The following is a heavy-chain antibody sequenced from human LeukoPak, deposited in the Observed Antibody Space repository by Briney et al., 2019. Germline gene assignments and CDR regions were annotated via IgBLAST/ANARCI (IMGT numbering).Heavy chain of an antibody. CDR3: AKTDSGGYHRGNYDF. Sequence: GGSLRLSCAASGFTFSSYAMSWVRQAPGKGLEWVSTISGSGGSTYYADSVKGRFTISRDNSKSTLYLQMNSLRAEDTAIYYCAKTDSGGYHRGNYDFWGQGTLVAVSS. CDR1: GFTFSSYA. D-gene: IGHD3-22*01. CDR2: ISGSGGST. V-gene: IGHV3-23*01. J-gene: IGHJ4*02.